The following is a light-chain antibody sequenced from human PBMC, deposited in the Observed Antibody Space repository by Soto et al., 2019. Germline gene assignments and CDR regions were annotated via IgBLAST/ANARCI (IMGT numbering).Light chain of an antibody. CDR1: QSISSY. V-gene: IGKV1-39*01. J-gene: IGKJ5*01. Sequence: DIQMTQSPSSLSASVGDRVTITCRASQSISSYLNWYQQKPGKAPKLLIYAASSLQSGVPSRFSGSGSGTDFTLTISSLQPEDFATYYCQQSYSTLPLTVGQGTRLEIK. CDR3: QQSYSTLPLT. CDR2: AAS.